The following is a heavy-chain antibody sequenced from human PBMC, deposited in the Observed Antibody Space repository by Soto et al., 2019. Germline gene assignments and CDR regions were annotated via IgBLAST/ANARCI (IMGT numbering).Heavy chain of an antibody. J-gene: IGHJ4*02. CDR3: ARDGAHRYVFDY. CDR2: IYYSGYT. V-gene: IGHV4-59*01. CDR1: GGSISSYY. Sequence: SETLSLTCTVSGGSISSYYWSWIRQPQGKGLEWIGYIYYSGYTNYNPSLKSRVTISVDTSKNQFSLKLSSVTAADTAVYYCARDGAHRYVFDYWGQGTLVTVSS. D-gene: IGHD3-16*01.